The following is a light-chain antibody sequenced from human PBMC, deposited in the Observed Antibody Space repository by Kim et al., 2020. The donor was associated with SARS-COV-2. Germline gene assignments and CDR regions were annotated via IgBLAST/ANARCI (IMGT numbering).Light chain of an antibody. CDR3: AAWDDSLNGRV. CDR2: SNN. J-gene: IGLJ3*02. CDR1: ISNIGSNT. Sequence: GQRVTISCSGSISNIGSNTVNWYQQLPGTAPKLLIYSNNQRPSGVPDRFSGSKSGTSASLAISGLQSVDEADYYCAAWDDSLNGRVFGGGTKLTVL. V-gene: IGLV1-44*01.